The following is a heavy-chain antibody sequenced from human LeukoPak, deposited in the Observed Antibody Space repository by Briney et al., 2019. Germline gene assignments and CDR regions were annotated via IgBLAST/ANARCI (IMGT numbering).Heavy chain of an antibody. Sequence: PGGSLRLSCAASGFTFSSYAMSWVRQAPGKGLEWVSAISGSGGSTYYADSVKGRFTISRDNSKNTLYPHMNSVRAEDTAVYYCARVAMSDSSGYCDYWGQGTLVTVSS. D-gene: IGHD3-22*01. CDR2: ISGSGGST. J-gene: IGHJ4*02. CDR3: ARVAMSDSSGYCDY. V-gene: IGHV3-23*01. CDR1: GFTFSSYA.